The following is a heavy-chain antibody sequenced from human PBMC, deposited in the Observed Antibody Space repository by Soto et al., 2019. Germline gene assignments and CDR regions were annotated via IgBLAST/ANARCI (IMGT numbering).Heavy chain of an antibody. V-gene: IGHV1-3*01. Sequence: ASVKVSCKASGYTFTSYAMHWVRQAPGQRLEWMGWINAGNGNTKYSQKFQGRVTITRDTSASTAYMELSSLRSEDTAVYYCASEDCGGDCYPQDVFDIWGKGTMVTVSS. CDR1: GYTFTSYA. J-gene: IGHJ3*02. D-gene: IGHD2-21*02. CDR2: INAGNGNT. CDR3: ASEDCGGDCYPQDVFDI.